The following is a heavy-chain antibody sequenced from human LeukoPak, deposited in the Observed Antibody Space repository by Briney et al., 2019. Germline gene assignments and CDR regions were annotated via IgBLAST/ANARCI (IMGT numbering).Heavy chain of an antibody. V-gene: IGHV4-59*10. CDR1: GGSFSGYY. Sequence: SETLSLTCAVYGGSFSGYYWSWIRQPAGKGLEWIGRISATGITHYNPSLGSRVTMSVDMSRNQFSLKLSSVAAADTAVFYCARHLGPWGPGTLVTVSS. J-gene: IGHJ4*02. CDR3: ARHLGP. CDR2: ISATGIT. D-gene: IGHD1-26*01.